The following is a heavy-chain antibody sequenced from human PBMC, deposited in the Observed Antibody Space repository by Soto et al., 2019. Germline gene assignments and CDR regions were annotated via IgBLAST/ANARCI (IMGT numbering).Heavy chain of an antibody. V-gene: IGHV3-48*02. Sequence: EVQLVESGGGLVQPGGSLRLSCAASGFTFSTYSMNWVRQAPGKGLEWVSYISSRSYTIYSLDSMKGRFTISRDNAKISLYLQMPSLRDEDTAMYYCARVGSSSDNGMDFWGQGTTVTVSS. CDR2: ISSRSYTI. D-gene: IGHD6-6*01. J-gene: IGHJ6*02. CDR3: ARVGSSSDNGMDF. CDR1: GFTFSTYS.